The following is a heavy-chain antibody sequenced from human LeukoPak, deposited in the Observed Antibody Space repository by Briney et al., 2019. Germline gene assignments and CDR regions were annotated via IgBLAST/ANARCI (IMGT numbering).Heavy chain of an antibody. CDR3: ARLRVRGYGYGPWEGPTWLDY. V-gene: IGHV4-38-2*02. Sequence: PSETLSLTCTVSGYSISSGYYWAWVRQPPGKGLEWIGSIYHSGSTYYNPSLKSRVTISVDTSKNQFSLKLSSVIAADTAVYYCARLRVRGYGYGPWEGPTWLDYWGQGTLVTVSS. CDR2: IYHSGST. D-gene: IGHD5-18*01. CDR1: GYSISSGYY. J-gene: IGHJ4*02.